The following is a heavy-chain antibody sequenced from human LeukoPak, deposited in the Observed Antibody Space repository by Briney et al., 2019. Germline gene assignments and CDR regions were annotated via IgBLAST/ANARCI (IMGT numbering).Heavy chain of an antibody. J-gene: IGHJ4*02. Sequence: PGGSLRLSCAASGFTFSSYAMHWVRQAPGKGLEYVSAISSNGGSTYYANSVKGRFTISRDNSKNTLYLQMGSLRAEDMAVYYCAKSPNDYGDDLDYWGQGTLVTVSS. CDR3: AKSPNDYGDDLDY. CDR1: GFTFSSYA. D-gene: IGHD4-17*01. V-gene: IGHV3-64*01. CDR2: ISSNGGST.